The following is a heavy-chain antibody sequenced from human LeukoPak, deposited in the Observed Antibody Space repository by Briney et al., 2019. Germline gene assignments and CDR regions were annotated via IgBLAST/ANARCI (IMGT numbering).Heavy chain of an antibody. J-gene: IGHJ4*02. CDR2: IIHTGRT. Sequence: SETLSLTCGVYDGSFSGYYWTWIRQSPGMGLEWIGEIIHTGRTNYSPSLTSRVSLSVDTSKNQFSLELSSVTAADTAVYYCARGILVTVYAAFDYWGQGTLVTVSS. V-gene: IGHV4-34*01. CDR1: DGSFSGYY. D-gene: IGHD2/OR15-2a*01. CDR3: ARGILVTVYAAFDY.